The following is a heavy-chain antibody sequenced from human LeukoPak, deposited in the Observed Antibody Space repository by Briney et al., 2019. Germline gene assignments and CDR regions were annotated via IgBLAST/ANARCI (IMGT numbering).Heavy chain of an antibody. CDR2: ISGSGGST. J-gene: IGHJ4*02. CDR1: GFTFSSYA. D-gene: IGHD3-9*01. V-gene: IGHV3-23*01. Sequence: PGASLRLSCAASGFTFSSYAMSWVRQAPGEGLEWVSAISGSGGSTYYADSVKGRFTISRDNSKNTLYLQMNSLRAEDTAVYYCAKDQQVLRYFDWSMGDYFDYWGQGTLVTVSS. CDR3: AKDQQVLRYFDWSMGDYFDY.